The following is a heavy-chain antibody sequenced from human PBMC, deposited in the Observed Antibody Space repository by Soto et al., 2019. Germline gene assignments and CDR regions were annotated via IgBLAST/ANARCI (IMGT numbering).Heavy chain of an antibody. J-gene: IGHJ3*02. V-gene: IGHV4-59*01. CDR2: IYYSGST. CDR3: ARDYYDSSGSDAFDI. CDR1: GGSISSYY. D-gene: IGHD3-22*01. Sequence: SETLSLTCTVSGGSISSYYWSWVRQPRGKGLEWIGYIYYSGSTNYNPSLKSRVTISVDTSKNQFSLKLSSVTATDTAVYYCARDYYDSSGSDAFDIWGQGTMVTVSS.